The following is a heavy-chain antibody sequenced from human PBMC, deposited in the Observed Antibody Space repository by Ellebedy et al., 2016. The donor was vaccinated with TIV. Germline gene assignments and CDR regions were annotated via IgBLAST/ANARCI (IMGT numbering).Heavy chain of an antibody. Sequence: MPGGSLRLSCTVSGDSISSKFYWGWIRQPPGKGLECIGTIYYSGSTYYNLSLKSRAIMSIETSKTSFFLRLHSVTASDTAVYFCSRSRTGYALFGRTQNGFDIWGQGYPVTVSS. CDR2: IYYSGST. CDR1: GDSISSKFY. J-gene: IGHJ4*02. CDR3: SRSRTGYALFGRTQNGFDI. D-gene: IGHD2-2*01. V-gene: IGHV4-39*07.